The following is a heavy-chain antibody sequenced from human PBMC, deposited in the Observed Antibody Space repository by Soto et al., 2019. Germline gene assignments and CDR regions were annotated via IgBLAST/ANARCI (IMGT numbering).Heavy chain of an antibody. CDR2: IYHSGNT. Sequence: SETLSLTCAVSGYSISRGYYWGWIRQPPGKGLEWIGSIYHSGNTYYNPSLKSRVIVSVDTSKNQFSLNLSSVTAADTAVYYCARASGDDYKSTEYFQLWGRGTLVTVSS. CDR1: GYSISRGYY. CDR3: ARASGDDYKSTEYFQL. J-gene: IGHJ1*01. D-gene: IGHD4-4*01. V-gene: IGHV4-38-2*01.